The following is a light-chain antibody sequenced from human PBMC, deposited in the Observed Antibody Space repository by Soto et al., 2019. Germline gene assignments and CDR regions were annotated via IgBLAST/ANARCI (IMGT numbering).Light chain of an antibody. Sequence: DIQMTQSPSTLSASVGDRFTITCRASQSISSWLAWYQQKPGKAPKLLIYDASSLESGVPSRFRGSGSGTEFTLTISSLPPDDFATYYCQQYNSYSRTFGQGTKVDIK. CDR1: QSISSW. J-gene: IGKJ1*01. V-gene: IGKV1-5*01. CDR2: DAS. CDR3: QQYNSYSRT.